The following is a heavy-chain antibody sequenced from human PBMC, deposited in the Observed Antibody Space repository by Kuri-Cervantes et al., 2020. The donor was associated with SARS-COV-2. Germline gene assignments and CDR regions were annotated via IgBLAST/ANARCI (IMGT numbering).Heavy chain of an antibody. CDR3: AKDADTTGYFQYYFDY. Sequence: GGSLRLSCAASGFTFRRNAMGWVRQAPGKGLEWVSAITDNGGSTYYANSVKGRFTISRDNSKNTLYLQINSLTAEDTAIYYCAKDADTTGYFQYYFDYWGQGTLVTVSS. D-gene: IGHD3-22*01. V-gene: IGHV3-23*01. CDR1: GFTFRRNA. CDR2: ITDNGGST. J-gene: IGHJ4*02.